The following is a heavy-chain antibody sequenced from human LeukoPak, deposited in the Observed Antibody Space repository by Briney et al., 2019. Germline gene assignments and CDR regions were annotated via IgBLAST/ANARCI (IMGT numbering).Heavy chain of an antibody. V-gene: IGHV3-48*03. CDR3: ERVDYQLLSKRGVYYFDY. J-gene: IGHJ4*02. Sequence: SGGSLRLSCAASGFTFSAYEMNWVRQAPGKGLEWVSYIGSSGSTVYYADSVKGRFTISRDNAKNSLYLQMNSLRAEDMAVYARERVDYQLLSKRGVYYFDYWGQGTLVTVSS. CDR1: GFTFSAYE. D-gene: IGHD2-2*01. CDR2: IGSSGSTV.